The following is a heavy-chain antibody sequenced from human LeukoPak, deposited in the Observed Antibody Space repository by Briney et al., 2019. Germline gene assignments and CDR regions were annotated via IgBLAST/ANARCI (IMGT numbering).Heavy chain of an antibody. CDR1: RYTFTGHY. CDR2: INPSDGST. CDR3: ARDIHFGVVNYNWFDP. Sequence: ASVKVSCKASRYTFTGHYVHWVRQAPGQGLEWMGIINPSDGSTSYAQKFQGRVTMTRDTSTSTVYMELSSLRSEDTAVYYCARDIHFGVVNYNWFDPWGQGTLVTVSS. V-gene: IGHV1-46*01. D-gene: IGHD3-3*01. J-gene: IGHJ5*02.